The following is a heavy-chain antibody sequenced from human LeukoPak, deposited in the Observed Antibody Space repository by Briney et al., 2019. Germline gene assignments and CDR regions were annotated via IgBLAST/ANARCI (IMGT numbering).Heavy chain of an antibody. CDR2: ILDEGSP. CDR1: GVSISPYY. J-gene: IGHJ5*02. D-gene: IGHD2-8*02. CDR3: ARRYCTGACFSYGIDP. Sequence: SETLSLTCTVSGVSISPYYWHWIRQPPGKGQEWIGSILDEGSPKYNPSLKNRITISLDTSKNQISLRLTSVAAADTAMYYCARRYCTGACFSYGIDPWGQGTLVTVTS. V-gene: IGHV4-59*08.